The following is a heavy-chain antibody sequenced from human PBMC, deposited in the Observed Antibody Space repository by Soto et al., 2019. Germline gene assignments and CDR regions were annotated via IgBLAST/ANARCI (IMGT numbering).Heavy chain of an antibody. CDR1: GFTFSHYA. CDR3: VTEDAGSGHAGTFHH. D-gene: IGHD2-15*01. Sequence: HPGGSLRLSCAASGFTFSHYALHWVRQAPGKGLEWVGLISHDASNKGFADSVRGRFTISRDNSKNTLSLQMDSLGPDDTAVYYCVTEDAGSGHAGTFHHWGQGTQVTVSS. V-gene: IGHV3-30-3*01. J-gene: IGHJ1*01. CDR2: ISHDASNK.